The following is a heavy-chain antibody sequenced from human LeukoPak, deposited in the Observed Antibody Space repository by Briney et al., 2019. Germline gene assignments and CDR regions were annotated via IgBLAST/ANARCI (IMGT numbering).Heavy chain of an antibody. CDR2: MNPNSGNT. CDR1: GYTFTSYD. D-gene: IGHD2-2*01. CDR3: VRYCSSTSCYGGDYYYYGMDV. V-gene: IGHV1-8*01. J-gene: IGHJ6*02. Sequence: ASVKVSCKASGYTFTSYDINWVRQATGQGLEWMGWMNPNSGNTGYAQKFQGRVTMTRNTSISTAYMELSSLRSEDTAVYYCVRYCSSTSCYGGDYYYYGMDVWGQGTTVTVSS.